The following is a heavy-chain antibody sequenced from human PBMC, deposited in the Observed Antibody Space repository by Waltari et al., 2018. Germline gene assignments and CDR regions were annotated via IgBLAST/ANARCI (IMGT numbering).Heavy chain of an antibody. J-gene: IGHJ4*02. D-gene: IGHD3-16*02. Sequence: EVQLVESGGGLVKPGGSLRLSCAASGFASSPYTMNRVRQAPGKGLEWVSSISTSSTYIYYADSVKGRFTVYRDNAKNSLFLQIKSPRADDTAVYYCARDSVPYSVGSYRFDYWGQGTLVTVSS. CDR2: ISTSSTYI. CDR1: GFASSPYT. V-gene: IGHV3-21*02. CDR3: ARDSVPYSVGSYRFDY.